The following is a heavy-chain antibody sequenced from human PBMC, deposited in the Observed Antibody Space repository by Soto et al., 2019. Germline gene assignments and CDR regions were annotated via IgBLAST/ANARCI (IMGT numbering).Heavy chain of an antibody. V-gene: IGHV3-33*01. Sequence: QVQLVESGGGVVQPGRSLRLSCAASGFTFSSYGMHWVRQAPGKGLEWVAVIWYDGSNKYYADSVKGRFTISRDNSKNTLYLQMNSLRAEDTAVYYCARDSTVMAMYYYYGMDVWGQGTTVTVSS. CDR2: IWYDGSNK. D-gene: IGHD5-18*01. CDR1: GFTFSSYG. CDR3: ARDSTVMAMYYYYGMDV. J-gene: IGHJ6*02.